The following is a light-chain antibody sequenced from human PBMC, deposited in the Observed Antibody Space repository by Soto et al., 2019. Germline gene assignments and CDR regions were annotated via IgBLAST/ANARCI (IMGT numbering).Light chain of an antibody. V-gene: IGLV2-14*03. CDR2: AVS. Sequence: QSVLTQPASVSGSPGQSITISCSGTSSDIGSYDHVAWCQQFPGKSPKLIIYAVSDRPSGVSDRFSGSKSGISASLTISGLQTEDEADYYCISYTDRQSYLFGTGTKVT. J-gene: IGLJ1*01. CDR3: ISYTDRQSYL. CDR1: SSDIGSYDH.